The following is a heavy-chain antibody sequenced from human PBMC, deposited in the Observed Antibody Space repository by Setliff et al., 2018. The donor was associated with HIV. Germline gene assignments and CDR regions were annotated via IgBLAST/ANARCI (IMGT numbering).Heavy chain of an antibody. J-gene: IGHJ5*02. CDR2: IYHSGST. V-gene: IGHV4-61*09. Sequence: SETLSLTCTVSGGSISSGSYSWSWIRQPAGKGLEWIGHIYHSGSTYYNPSLKSRVTISIDRSKNQFSLKLSSVTAADTAVYYCARSTYYYGSGKGSGWFDPWGQGTLVTVSS. CDR1: GGSISSGSYS. D-gene: IGHD3-10*01. CDR3: ARSTYYYGSGKGSGWFDP.